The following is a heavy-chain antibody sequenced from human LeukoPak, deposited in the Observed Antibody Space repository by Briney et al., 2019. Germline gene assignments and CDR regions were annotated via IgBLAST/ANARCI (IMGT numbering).Heavy chain of an antibody. D-gene: IGHD3-22*01. J-gene: IGHJ4*02. CDR3: ARVFQGPSKARYYYDSSGYYYDQNHDFDY. CDR1: GYTFTGYY. CDR2: INPNSGGT. Sequence: ASVKVSCKASGYTFTGYYMHWVRQAPGQGLEWMGRINPNSGGTNYAQKFQGRVTMTRHTSISTAYMELSRLRSDDTAVYYCARVFQGPSKARYYYDSSGYYYDQNHDFDYWGQGTLVTVSS. V-gene: IGHV1-2*06.